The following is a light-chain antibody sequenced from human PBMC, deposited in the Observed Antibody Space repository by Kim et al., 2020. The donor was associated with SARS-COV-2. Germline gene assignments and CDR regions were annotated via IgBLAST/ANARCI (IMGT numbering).Light chain of an antibody. J-gene: IGLJ2*01. V-gene: IGLV3-19*01. CDR1: SLRSYY. CDR3: NSRDSNDNVV. Sequence: VALGQTVRITCQGDSLRSYYATWYQQKPGQAPILVIYGKNNRPSGIPDRFSGSSSGNTASLTITGTQAGYEADYYCNSRDSNDNVVFGGGTKVTVL. CDR2: GKN.